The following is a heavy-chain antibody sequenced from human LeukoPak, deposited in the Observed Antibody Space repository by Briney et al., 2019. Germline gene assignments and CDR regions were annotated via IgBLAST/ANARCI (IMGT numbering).Heavy chain of an antibody. J-gene: IGHJ4*02. V-gene: IGHV1-69*04. CDR2: IIPIFGIA. Sequence: SVKVSCKASGGTFSSYAISWVRQAPGQGLEWMRRIIPIFGIANYAQKSQGRVTITADKSTSTAYMELSSLRSEDTAVYYCARAMDTAMVNGGDYWGQGTLVTVSS. CDR1: GGTFSSYA. D-gene: IGHD5-18*01. CDR3: ARAMDTAMVNGGDY.